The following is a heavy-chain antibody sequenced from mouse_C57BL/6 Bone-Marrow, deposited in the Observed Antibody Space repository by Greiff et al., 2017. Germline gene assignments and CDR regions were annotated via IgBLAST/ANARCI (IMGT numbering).Heavy chain of an antibody. D-gene: IGHD2-1*01. Sequence: VQLQQPGAELVRPGSSVKLSCKASGYTFTSYWMHWVKQRPIQGLEWIGNIDPSDSETHYNQKFKDKATLTVDKSSSTAYMQLSSLTSEDSAVYYGARSDYYGNIAYWGQGTLVTVSA. CDR3: ARSDYYGNIAY. V-gene: IGHV1-52*01. J-gene: IGHJ3*01. CDR2: IDPSDSET. CDR1: GYTFTSYW.